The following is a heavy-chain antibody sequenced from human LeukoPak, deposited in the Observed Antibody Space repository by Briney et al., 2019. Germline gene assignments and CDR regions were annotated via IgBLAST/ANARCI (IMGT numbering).Heavy chain of an antibody. D-gene: IGHD1-26*01. Sequence: GGSLRLSCAASGFTFSSYAMSWVRQAPGKGLEWVSAISGSGGSTYYADSVKGRFTISRDTSKNTLYLQMNSLRAEDTAVYYCAKGRYSGSYYNWFDPWGQGTLVTVSS. CDR1: GFTFSSYA. CDR2: ISGSGGST. CDR3: AKGRYSGSYYNWFDP. J-gene: IGHJ5*02. V-gene: IGHV3-23*01.